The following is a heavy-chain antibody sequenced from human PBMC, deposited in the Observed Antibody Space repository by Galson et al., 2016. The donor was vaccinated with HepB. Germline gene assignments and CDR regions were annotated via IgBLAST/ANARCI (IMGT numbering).Heavy chain of an antibody. V-gene: IGHV3-23*01. CDR2: IRGSGGDT. CDR3: AKDKPHPFLDPVGYFDY. CDR1: GFVFSSYG. D-gene: IGHD3/OR15-3a*01. Sequence: SLRLSCAASGFVFSSYGLSWVRQAPGKGLEWVSGIRGSGGDTYYAASVKGRFTISRDNSKNTLYLQMNSLRAEDTAVYFCAKDKPHPFLDPVGYFDYWGQGTLVTVSS. J-gene: IGHJ4*02.